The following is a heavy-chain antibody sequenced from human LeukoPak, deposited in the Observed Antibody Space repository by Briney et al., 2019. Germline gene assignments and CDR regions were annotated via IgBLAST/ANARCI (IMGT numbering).Heavy chain of an antibody. CDR2: IYYSGST. CDR1: GGSISSYY. D-gene: IGHD3-22*01. J-gene: IGHJ6*02. V-gene: IGHV4-59*12. Sequence: SETLSLTCTVSGGSISSYYWSWIRQPPGKGLEWIGYIYYSGSTNYNPSLKSRVTISVDTSKNQFSLKLSSVTAADTAVYYCARDGLYYYDSSGYNDYYYYGMDVWGQGTTVTVSS. CDR3: ARDGLYYYDSSGYNDYYYYGMDV.